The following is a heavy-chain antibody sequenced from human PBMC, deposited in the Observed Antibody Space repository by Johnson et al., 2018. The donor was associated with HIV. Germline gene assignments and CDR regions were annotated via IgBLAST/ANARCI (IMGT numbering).Heavy chain of an antibody. CDR1: GFTLSSNP. V-gene: IGHV3-30*04. CDR2: ISYDGSNK. CDR3: ARVRAGRENAFDI. D-gene: IGHD1-26*01. Sequence: QVTLVESGGGVVRPGGSLRLSCAASGFTLSSNPMHWVRQAPGKGLEWVAVISYDGSNKYYADSVKGRFTISRDNSKNTLSLQMNSPRVDDTAIYYCARVRAGRENAFDIWGQGTMVTVSS. J-gene: IGHJ3*02.